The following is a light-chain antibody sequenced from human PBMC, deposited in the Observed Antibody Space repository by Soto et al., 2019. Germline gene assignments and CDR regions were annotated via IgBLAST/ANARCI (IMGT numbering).Light chain of an antibody. CDR2: GAS. Sequence: EIVLTQSPGTLSLSPGERATLFCRASQSIATSQLAWYQQKPGQAPRLLIGASTRATGIPDRFSDSGSGTDFNLTISRLEPEDFAVYYCQQFAASPRTFGQGTKVDI. CDR1: QSIATSQ. CDR3: QQFAASPRT. J-gene: IGKJ1*01. V-gene: IGKV3-20*01.